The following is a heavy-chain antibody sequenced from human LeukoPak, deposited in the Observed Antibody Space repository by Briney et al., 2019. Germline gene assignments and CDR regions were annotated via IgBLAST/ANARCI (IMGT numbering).Heavy chain of an antibody. CDR1: GGTFSSYA. J-gene: IGHJ4*02. V-gene: IGHV1-69*04. CDR2: IIPILGIA. CDR3: AKDSRPATY. Sequence: GASVKVSCKASGGTFSSYAISWVRQAPGQGLEWMGRIIPILGIANYAQKFQGRVTITADKSTSTAYMELNSLRAEDTAVYYCAKDSRPATYWGQGTLVTVSS.